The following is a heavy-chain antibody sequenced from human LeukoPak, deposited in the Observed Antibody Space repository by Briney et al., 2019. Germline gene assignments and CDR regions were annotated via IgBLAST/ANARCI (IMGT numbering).Heavy chain of an antibody. D-gene: IGHD3-9*01. CDR1: GGSISSYY. CDR3: ARHPYYDILTGMGYFDY. Sequence: SETLSLTCTVSGGSISSYYWSWIRQPPGKGLEWIGYIYYSGSTNYNPSLKNRVTISVDTSKNQFSLKLSSVTAADTAVYYCARHPYYDILTGMGYFDYWGQGTLVTVSS. J-gene: IGHJ4*02. CDR2: IYYSGST. V-gene: IGHV4-59*08.